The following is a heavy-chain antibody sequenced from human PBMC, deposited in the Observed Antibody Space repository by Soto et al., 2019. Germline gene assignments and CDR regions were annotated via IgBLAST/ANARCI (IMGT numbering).Heavy chain of an antibody. CDR3: ARVRAARLGGYYYYGMDV. Sequence: SETLSLTCTVSGGSISSYYWSWIRQPPGKGLEWIGYIYYSGSTNYNPSLKSRVTISVDTPKNQFSLKLSSVTAADTAVYYCARVRAARLGGYYYYGMDVWGQGTTVTVSS. V-gene: IGHV4-59*01. CDR2: IYYSGST. CDR1: GGSISSYY. D-gene: IGHD6-6*01. J-gene: IGHJ6*02.